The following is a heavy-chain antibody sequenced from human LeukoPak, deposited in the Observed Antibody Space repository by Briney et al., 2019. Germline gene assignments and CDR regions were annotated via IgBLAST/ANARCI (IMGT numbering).Heavy chain of an antibody. J-gene: IGHJ5*01. CDR2: ISYSGST. CDR1: GGSISSSSYY. Sequence: SETLSLTCTVSGGSISSSSYYWGWIRQPPGKGLEWIGSISYSGSTYYKSSLKSRVTMAVDTSKNHFSLKLSSVTAADTAVYYCVRLALALVAWFESWGEGALVTVSS. V-gene: IGHV4-39*02. D-gene: IGHD2-15*01. CDR3: VRLALALVAWFES.